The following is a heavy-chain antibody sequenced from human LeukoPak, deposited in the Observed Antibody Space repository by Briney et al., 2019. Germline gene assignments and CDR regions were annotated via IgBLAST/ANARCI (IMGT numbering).Heavy chain of an antibody. Sequence: GGSLRLSCAASGFTVSSNYMSWVRQAPGKGLEWVAVIWYDGTNKYYADSVKGRFTISSDNSKNTLFLQMNILRAEDTAVYYCARAAYDSSGYLTLWGQGTLVAVSS. V-gene: IGHV3-33*08. CDR3: ARAAYDSSGYLTL. CDR1: GFTVSSNY. D-gene: IGHD3-22*01. J-gene: IGHJ4*02. CDR2: IWYDGTNK.